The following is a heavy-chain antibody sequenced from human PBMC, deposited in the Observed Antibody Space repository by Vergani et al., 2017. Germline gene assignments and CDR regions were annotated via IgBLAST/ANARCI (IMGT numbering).Heavy chain of an antibody. CDR3: ARPRAAGQHTWYFDL. D-gene: IGHD6-13*01. J-gene: IGHJ2*01. CDR2: ISSSSTTI. V-gene: IGHV3-48*01. CDR1: GFTFISYS. Sequence: EVQLVESGGGLVQPGGSLGLSCAASGFTFISYSINWVRQAPGKGVEWVSYISSSSTTINYVDSVKGRFTISRDNAKNSLYLQMNTLRAEDTAVYYCARPRAAGQHTWYFDLWGRGTLVTVSS.